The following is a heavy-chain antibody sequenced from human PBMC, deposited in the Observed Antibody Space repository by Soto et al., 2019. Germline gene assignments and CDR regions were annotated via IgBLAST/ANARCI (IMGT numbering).Heavy chain of an antibody. Sequence: PSETLSLTCTVSGGSISSYYWSWIRQPPGKGLEWIGYIYYSGSTNYNPSLKSRVTISVDKSKNQFSLKLSSVTAADTAVYYCARSAIERATISWYYYYGMDVWGQGTTVTVSS. CDR3: ARSAIERATISWYYYYGMDV. CDR1: GGSISSYY. J-gene: IGHJ6*01. V-gene: IGHV4-59*12. CDR2: IYYSGST. D-gene: IGHD5-12*01.